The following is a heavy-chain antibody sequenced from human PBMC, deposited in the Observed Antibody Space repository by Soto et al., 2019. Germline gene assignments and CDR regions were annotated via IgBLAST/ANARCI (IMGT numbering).Heavy chain of an antibody. CDR1: GFTFSSYG. D-gene: IGHD4-17*01. J-gene: IGHJ4*02. CDR3: ARDLGISKVTTYLTHY. Sequence: QVQLVESGGGVVQPGRSLRLSCAASGFTFSSYGMHWVRQAPGKGLEWVAVIWYDGSNKYYADSVKGRFTISRDNAKNTLYLQMNNLRAEDTAVYYGARDLGISKVTTYLTHYWVQGTLVTVSS. V-gene: IGHV3-33*01. CDR2: IWYDGSNK.